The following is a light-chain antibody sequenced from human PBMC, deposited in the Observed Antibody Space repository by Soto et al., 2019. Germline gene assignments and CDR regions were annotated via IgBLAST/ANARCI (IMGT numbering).Light chain of an antibody. CDR2: SNN. CDR1: SSNIGSNT. V-gene: IGLV1-44*01. J-gene: IGLJ3*02. CDR3: AAWDDCLNGWV. Sequence: QSVLTQPPSASGTPGQRVTISCSGSSSNIGSNTVNWYQQLPGTAPKLLLYSNNQRPSGVPVRFSGSKSGTSASLAISGLQAEDEADYYCAAWDDCLNGWVFGGGTKLTVL.